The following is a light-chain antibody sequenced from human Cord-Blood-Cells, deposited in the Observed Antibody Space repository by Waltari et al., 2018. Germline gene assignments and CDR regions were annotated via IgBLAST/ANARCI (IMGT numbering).Light chain of an antibody. J-gene: IGKJ2*01. CDR2: AAS. CDR1: QGIHNS. Sequence: DIQITQSPSSLSASVGDRVTITCPASQGIHNSLAWYQQKPGKAPKLLLYAASRLESGVPPRFSGSGSGTDYTLTISSLQPEDFATYYCQQYYSTAYTFGQGTKLEIK. CDR3: QQYYSTAYT. V-gene: IGKV1-NL1*01.